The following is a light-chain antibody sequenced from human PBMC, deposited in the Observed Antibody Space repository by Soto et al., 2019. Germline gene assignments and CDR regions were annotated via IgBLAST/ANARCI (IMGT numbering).Light chain of an antibody. CDR2: AAS. CDR3: QQRNNLPHA. V-gene: IGKV3-15*01. J-gene: IGKJ4*01. Sequence: EIVMTQSPATLSVSPGERATLSCRASQSISILLAWYQQKPGKAPKLLIYAASSMETGIPSRFSGSGSGTDFTLTINSLQPEDFAVYYCQQRNNLPHAFGGGTKVDNK. CDR1: QSISIL.